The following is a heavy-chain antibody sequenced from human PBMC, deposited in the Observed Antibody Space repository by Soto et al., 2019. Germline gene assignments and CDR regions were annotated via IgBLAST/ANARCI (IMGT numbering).Heavy chain of an antibody. D-gene: IGHD3-9*01. CDR1: GGSISSGGYY. CDR2: IYYSGST. CDR3: ARGYFDWFNWLDP. Sequence: SETLSLTCTVSGGSISSGGYYWSWIRQHPGKGLEWIGYIYYSGSTYYNPSLKSRVTISVDTSKNQFPLKLSSVTAADTAVYYCARGYFDWFNWLDPWGQGTLVTVYS. J-gene: IGHJ5*02. V-gene: IGHV4-31*03.